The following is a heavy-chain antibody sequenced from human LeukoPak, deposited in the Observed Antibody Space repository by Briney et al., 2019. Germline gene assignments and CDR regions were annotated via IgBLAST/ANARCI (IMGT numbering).Heavy chain of an antibody. CDR2: IIPIVGIA. J-gene: IGHJ5*02. Sequence: SVNVSCKASGGTFSSYAMSCVRQAPGQGLEWMGIIIPIVGIANYEKKFQGRVTITADKSTTTAYMELSSLRSEDTAVYYCASIGAGYCSSTSCYPPWGEGTLVTVSS. D-gene: IGHD2-2*01. V-gene: IGHV1-69*04. CDR3: ASIGAGYCSSTSCYPP. CDR1: GGTFSSYA.